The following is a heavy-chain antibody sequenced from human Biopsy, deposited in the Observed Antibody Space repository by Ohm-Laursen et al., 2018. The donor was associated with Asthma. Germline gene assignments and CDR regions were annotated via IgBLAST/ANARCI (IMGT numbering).Heavy chain of an antibody. J-gene: IGHJ6*02. CDR2: LILVLGTS. Sequence: SSVKVSCKASGDSFSNYAISWVRQAPGQGLEWMGGLILVLGTSDHAQMFEGRVTITADESTSTAYMELSSLSSEDTAVYYWARGYSGSDRIVYYYSGLEVWGQGTTVTVSS. CDR1: GDSFSNYA. D-gene: IGHD5-12*01. CDR3: ARGYSGSDRIVYYYSGLEV. V-gene: IGHV1-69*01.